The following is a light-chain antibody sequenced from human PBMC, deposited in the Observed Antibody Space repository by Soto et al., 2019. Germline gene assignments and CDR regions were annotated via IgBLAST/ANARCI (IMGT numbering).Light chain of an antibody. CDR3: SSYTTSRTNV. CDR2: EVS. Sequence: QSALTQPPSVSGSPGQSVTISCTGTSSDVGSYDSVSWYQQPPGTVPKLMIYEVSNRPSGVPDRFSGSKSGNTASLTISGLQAEDEPDYYCSSYTTSRTNVFGTGTKVTVL. V-gene: IGLV2-18*02. J-gene: IGLJ1*01. CDR1: SSDVGSYDS.